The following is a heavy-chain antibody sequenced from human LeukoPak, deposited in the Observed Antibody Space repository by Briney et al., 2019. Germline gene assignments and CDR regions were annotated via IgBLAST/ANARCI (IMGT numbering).Heavy chain of an antibody. Sequence: PGESLKISCKGSGYRFTNYWIGWVRQMPGKGLEWMGIIYPGDSDTRYSPSFQGQVTISADKSISTAYLQWSSLKASDTAMYYCARHVSRGAQLRYGMDVWGQGTTVTVSS. CDR3: ARHVSRGAQLRYGMDV. J-gene: IGHJ6*02. V-gene: IGHV5-51*01. CDR1: GYRFTNYW. D-gene: IGHD1-1*01. CDR2: IYPGDSDT.